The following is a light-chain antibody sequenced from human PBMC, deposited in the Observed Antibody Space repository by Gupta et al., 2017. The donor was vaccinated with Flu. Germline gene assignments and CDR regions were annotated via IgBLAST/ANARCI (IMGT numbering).Light chain of an antibody. CDR1: SSNIGAGYD. Sequence: QSVLTQPPSVSGAPGQKVTIACTGSSSNIGAGYDVHWYQQFPGTAPKLLIYANSDRPSGVSDRFSGSKSGTSASLAITGLQAEDEADYYCQSYDSSLSSSGVFGGGTRLTVL. V-gene: IGLV1-40*01. J-gene: IGLJ3*02. CDR3: QSYDSSLSSSGV. CDR2: ANS.